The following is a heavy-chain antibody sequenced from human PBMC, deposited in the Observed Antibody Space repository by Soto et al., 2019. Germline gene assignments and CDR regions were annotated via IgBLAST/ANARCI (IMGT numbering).Heavy chain of an antibody. J-gene: IGHJ4*02. CDR3: ARRERANVDRAIVQSYYLDY. D-gene: IGHD5-18*01. Sequence: SETLSLTWTVSGGSIISGGYYWSWIRQHPGKGLEWIGYIYYSGSTYYNPSLKSRVTISVDTSKNQFSLKLSSVTAADTAVYYCARRERANVDRAIVQSYYLDYWGQGTLVTVS. CDR1: GGSIISGGYY. V-gene: IGHV4-31*02. CDR2: IYYSGST.